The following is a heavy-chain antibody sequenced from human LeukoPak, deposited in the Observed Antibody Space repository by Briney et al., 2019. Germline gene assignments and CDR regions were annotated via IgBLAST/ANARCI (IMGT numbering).Heavy chain of an antibody. CDR3: ARAENLEMATMAAFDY. Sequence: ASVKVSCKASGYTFTGYYVHWVRQAPGQGLEWMGWINPNSGGTNYAQKFQGWVTMTRDTSISTAYMELSRLRSDDTAVYYCARAENLEMATMAAFDYWGQGTLVTVSS. V-gene: IGHV1-2*04. CDR1: GYTFTGYY. D-gene: IGHD5-24*01. CDR2: INPNSGGT. J-gene: IGHJ4*02.